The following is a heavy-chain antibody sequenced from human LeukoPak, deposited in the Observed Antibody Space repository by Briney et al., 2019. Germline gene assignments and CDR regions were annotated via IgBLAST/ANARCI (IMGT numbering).Heavy chain of an antibody. V-gene: IGHV4-31*03. CDR1: GGSISSGGYY. CDR3: ARDSSGYSLFDY. J-gene: IGHJ4*02. D-gene: IGHD3-22*01. CDR2: IYYSGST. Sequence: PSQTLSLTCTVSGGSISSGGYYLTWIRQLPGQGLEWIGYIYYSGSTYYNPSLRSRVTISVDTSKDQFSLMLSSVTAADTAVYYCARDSSGYSLFDYWGRGTLVTVSS.